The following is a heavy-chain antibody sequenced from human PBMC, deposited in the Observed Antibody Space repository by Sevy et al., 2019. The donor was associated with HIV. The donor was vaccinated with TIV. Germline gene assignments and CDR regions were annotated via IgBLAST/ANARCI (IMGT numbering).Heavy chain of an antibody. CDR3: ARDLRVDLDY. V-gene: IGHV3-30*04. J-gene: IGHJ4*02. CDR1: GLTFSSYA. CDR2: ISFDGRKT. Sequence: GGSLRLSCAASGLTFSSYAFHWVRQAPGKGLEWVAVISFDGRKTDYANSVKGRFTISKDNSKNTLHLRMSRLRGDDTAVYYCARDLRVDLDYWGQGTLVTVSS.